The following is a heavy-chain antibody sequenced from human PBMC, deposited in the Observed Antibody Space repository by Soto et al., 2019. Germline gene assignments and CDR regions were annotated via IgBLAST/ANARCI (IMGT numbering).Heavy chain of an antibody. D-gene: IGHD6-19*01. V-gene: IGHV1-69*12. CDR2: IIPIFGTA. Sequence: QVQLVQSGAEVKKPGSSVKVSCKASGGTFSSYAISWVRQAPGQGLEWMGGIIPIFGTANYAQKFQGRVTXSAXEXTSTAYMELSSLRSEDTAVYYCARGSRIAVAGSFDYWGQGTLVTVSS. CDR1: GGTFSSYA. J-gene: IGHJ4*02. CDR3: ARGSRIAVAGSFDY.